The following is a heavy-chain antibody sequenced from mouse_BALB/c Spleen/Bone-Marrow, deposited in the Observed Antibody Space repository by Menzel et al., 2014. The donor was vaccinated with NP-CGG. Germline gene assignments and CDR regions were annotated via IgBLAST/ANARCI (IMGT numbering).Heavy chain of an antibody. Sequence: QVQLQQPGAELVRPGVSVKTSCKGSGYTFTDYAMHWVKQSHAKSLEWIGVICPYYGDASYNQKFKGKATLTVDKSSNIAYMELARLTSEESASYYCAVRYGYDGGAVAWFAYWGQGTLVTVSA. CDR1: GYTFTDYA. CDR2: ICPYYGDA. CDR3: AVRYGYDGGAVAWFAY. V-gene: IGHV1S137*01. J-gene: IGHJ3*01. D-gene: IGHD2-2*01.